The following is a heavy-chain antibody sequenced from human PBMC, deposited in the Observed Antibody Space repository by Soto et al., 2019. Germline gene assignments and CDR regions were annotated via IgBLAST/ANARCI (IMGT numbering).Heavy chain of an antibody. D-gene: IGHD4-4*01. CDR1: GGSFSGYY. J-gene: IGHJ1*01. V-gene: IGHV4-34*01. Sequence: SETLSLTCAVYGGSFSGYYWSWIRQPPGKGLEWIGEINHSGSTNYNPSLKSRVTISVDTSKNQFSLKLSSVTAADTAVYYCARGGRYSNYPEYFQHWGQGTLVTVSS. CDR2: INHSGST. CDR3: ARGGRYSNYPEYFQH.